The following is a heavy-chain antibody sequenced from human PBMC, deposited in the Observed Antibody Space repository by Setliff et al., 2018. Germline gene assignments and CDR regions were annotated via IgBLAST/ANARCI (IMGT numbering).Heavy chain of an antibody. V-gene: IGHV4-61*02. D-gene: IGHD1-26*01. CDR2: LHTSGTT. J-gene: IGHJ4*02. Sequence: PSQTLSLTCVVSGGSITSGSYYWSWIRQPAGEGLEWIGRLHTSGTTVYNPSLKGRVTISADTSTNHFSLKLTSVTAADTAVYYCARDNTIVGATDYWGQGALVTVSS. CDR1: GGSITSGSYY. CDR3: ARDNTIVGATDY.